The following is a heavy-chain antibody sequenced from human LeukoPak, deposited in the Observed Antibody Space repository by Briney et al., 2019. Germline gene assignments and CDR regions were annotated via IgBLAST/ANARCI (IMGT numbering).Heavy chain of an antibody. D-gene: IGHD5-18*01. V-gene: IGHV3-21*01. Sequence: GGSLRLSCAASGFTFSTYTMNWVRQAPGKGLEWVSSISSSTTYIYYADSVKGRFTISRDNAKNSLYLQMNSLRAEDTAVYYCARVYSYGYDYWGQGTLVTVSS. J-gene: IGHJ4*02. CDR3: ARVYSYGYDY. CDR1: GFTFSTYT. CDR2: ISSSTTYI.